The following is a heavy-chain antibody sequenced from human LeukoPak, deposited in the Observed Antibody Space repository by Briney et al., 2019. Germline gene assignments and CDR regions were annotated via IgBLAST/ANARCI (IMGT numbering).Heavy chain of an antibody. CDR3: ARGSSTSCYD. J-gene: IGHJ4*02. V-gene: IGHV3-74*01. CDR2: INSEGIST. D-gene: IGHD2-2*01. Sequence: GGSLRLSCAASGFTFSGYWMHWVRQAPGKGLVWVSRINSEGISTSYADSVKGRFTISRDNAENTLYLQMNSLRAEDTAVYYCARGSSTSCYDWGQGTLVTVSS. CDR1: GFTFSGYW.